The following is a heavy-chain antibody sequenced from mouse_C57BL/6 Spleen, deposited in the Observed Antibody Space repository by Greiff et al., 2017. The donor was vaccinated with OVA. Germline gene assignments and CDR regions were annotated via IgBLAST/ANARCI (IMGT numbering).Heavy chain of an antibody. J-gene: IGHJ1*03. Sequence: QVQLQQPGAELVKPGASVTLSCKASGYTFTGYWITWVKQRPGQGLEWIGDIYPGSGSTNYNEKFKSKATLTVDTSSSTAYMQLSSLTSEDSAVYYCARLYGYDSDWYFDVWGTGTTVTVSS. CDR2: IYPGSGST. CDR3: ARLYGYDSDWYFDV. V-gene: IGHV1-55*01. D-gene: IGHD2-2*01. CDR1: GYTFTGYW.